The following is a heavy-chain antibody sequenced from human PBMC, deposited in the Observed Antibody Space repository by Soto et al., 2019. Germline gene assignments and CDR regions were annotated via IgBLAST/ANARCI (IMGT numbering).Heavy chain of an antibody. Sequence: GGSLRLSCAASGFSFSSYSMNWVRQAPGKGLEWVSYIGRGHNIYYAKSVKGRFTISRDNAKNSLHLQLNSLRDEDTAVYYCARDCGYSYGMDYWGQGTLVTVSS. CDR1: GFSFSSYS. J-gene: IGHJ4*02. CDR2: IGRGHNI. CDR3: ARDCGYSYGMDY. D-gene: IGHD5-18*01. V-gene: IGHV3-48*02.